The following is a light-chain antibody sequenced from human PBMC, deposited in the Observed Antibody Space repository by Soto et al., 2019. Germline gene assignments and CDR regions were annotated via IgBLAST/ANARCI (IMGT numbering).Light chain of an antibody. CDR3: QHSADVWT. V-gene: IGKV1-5*01. J-gene: IGKJ1*01. Sequence: DIQMTQSPSTLSASVGDRVTITCRASQYISDRLAWYQQKPGKAPKVLIFDASNLETGVPSRFSASGSVTEFSLTISSLQPDEFANYYCQHSADVWTFGQGTNVEI. CDR2: DAS. CDR1: QYISDR.